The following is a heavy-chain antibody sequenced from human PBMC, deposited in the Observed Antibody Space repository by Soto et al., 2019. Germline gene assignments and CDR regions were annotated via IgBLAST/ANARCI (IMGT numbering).Heavy chain of an antibody. Sequence: SETLSLTCTVSGGSISSSSYYWGWIRQPPGKGLEWIGSIYYSGSTYYNPSLKSRVTISVDTSKNQFSLKLSSVTAADTAVYYCTRQEVDTAMAPDYWGQGTLVTVSS. CDR2: IYYSGST. J-gene: IGHJ4*02. D-gene: IGHD5-18*01. V-gene: IGHV4-39*01. CDR3: TRQEVDTAMAPDY. CDR1: GGSISSSSYY.